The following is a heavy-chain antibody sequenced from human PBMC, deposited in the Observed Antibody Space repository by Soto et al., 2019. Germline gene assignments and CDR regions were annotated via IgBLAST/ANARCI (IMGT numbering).Heavy chain of an antibody. CDR3: AKGFIVVVTAIRPDDNFDV. D-gene: IGHD2-21*02. CDR2: ISGSGGTT. V-gene: IGHV3-23*01. J-gene: IGHJ3*01. Sequence: GGSLRLSCAASGFTFNTYAMNWVRQSPGKGLEWVASISGSGGTTYYADSVKGRFTVSRDTSKNTLFLQMNSLSAEDTAVYYCAKGFIVVVTAIRPDDNFDVWGQGTMVTVSS. CDR1: GFTFNTYA.